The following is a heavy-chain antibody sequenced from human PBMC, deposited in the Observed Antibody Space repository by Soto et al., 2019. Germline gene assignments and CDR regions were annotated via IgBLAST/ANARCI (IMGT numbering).Heavy chain of an antibody. V-gene: IGHV4-59*01. CDR3: ARAPPGGVGFDP. J-gene: IGHJ5*02. Sequence: PSETLSLTCTVSGGSISSYYWSWIRQPPGKGLEWIGYIYYSGSTNYNPSLKSRVTISVDTSKNQFSLKLSSVTAADTAVYYCARAPPGGVGFDPWGQGTLVTVSS. D-gene: IGHD3-16*01. CDR1: GGSISSYY. CDR2: IYYSGST.